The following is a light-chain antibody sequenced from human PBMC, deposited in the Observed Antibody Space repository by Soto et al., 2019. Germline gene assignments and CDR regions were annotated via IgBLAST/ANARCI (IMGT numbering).Light chain of an antibody. CDR1: QTVSITY. CDR3: QFYGSSLIT. CDR2: GVY. J-gene: IGKJ5*01. Sequence: PGESATLSCRASQTVSITYLTWYQQTPGQSPRPLIYGVYSRATGTPDRFSGSGSGTDFTLTISRLEPEDSAVYYCQFYGSSLITFGHGTRLEIK. V-gene: IGKV3-20*01.